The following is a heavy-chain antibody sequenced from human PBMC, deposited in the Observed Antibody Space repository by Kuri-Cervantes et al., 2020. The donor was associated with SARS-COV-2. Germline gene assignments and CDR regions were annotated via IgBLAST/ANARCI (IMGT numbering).Heavy chain of an antibody. CDR3: ARDAAADNLSDY. CDR1: GGTFSSYA. J-gene: IGHJ4*02. CDR2: IIPIFGIA. V-gene: IGHV1-69*04. Sequence: SVEVSCKASGGTFSSYAISWVRQAPGQGLEWMGRIIPIFGIANYAQKFQGRVTITADKSTSTAYMELSSLRSEDTAVYYCARDAAADNLSDYWGQGTLVTVSS. D-gene: IGHD6-13*01.